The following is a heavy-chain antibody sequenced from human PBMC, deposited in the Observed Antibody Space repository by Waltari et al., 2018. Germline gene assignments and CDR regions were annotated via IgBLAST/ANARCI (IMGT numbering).Heavy chain of an antibody. J-gene: IGHJ4*02. Sequence: QVQLQESGPGLVKPSETLSLTCTVSGGSISSYDWIWIRQPPGKGLEWIGYIYYSGSTNYNPSLKSRVTISVDTSKNQFSLKLSSVTAADTAVYYCASYYDSSGYFDYWGQGTLVTVSS. V-gene: IGHV4-59*01. CDR2: IYYSGST. CDR1: GGSISSYD. D-gene: IGHD3-22*01. CDR3: ASYYDSSGYFDY.